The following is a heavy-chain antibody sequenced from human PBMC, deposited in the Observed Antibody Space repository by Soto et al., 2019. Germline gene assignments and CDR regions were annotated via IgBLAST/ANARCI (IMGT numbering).Heavy chain of an antibody. CDR3: AMVIAVALYNWCGP. Sequence: GGTLSLSCAASGFTFSSYAMSRVRQDPGKGLEWVSAISGSGGSTYYADSVKGRFTISRDNSKNTLYLQMNSLRAEDTAVYYCAMVIAVALYNWCGPLGPGTLGTVFS. D-gene: IGHD6-19*01. CDR2: ISGSGGST. CDR1: GFTFSSYA. V-gene: IGHV3-23*01. J-gene: IGHJ5*01.